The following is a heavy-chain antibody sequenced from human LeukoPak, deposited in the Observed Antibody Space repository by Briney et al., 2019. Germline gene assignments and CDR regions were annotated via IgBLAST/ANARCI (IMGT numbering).Heavy chain of an antibody. CDR2: MNPNSGNT. CDR1: GYTFTNYY. V-gene: IGHV1-8*02. Sequence: ASVKVSCKASGYTFTNYYMHWVRQAPGQGLEWMGWMNPNSGNTGYAQKFQGRVTMTRNTSISTAYMELSSLRSEDTAVYYCARGTSVLRYFDWSFWGQGTLVTVSS. CDR3: ARGTSVLRYFDWSF. J-gene: IGHJ4*02. D-gene: IGHD3-9*01.